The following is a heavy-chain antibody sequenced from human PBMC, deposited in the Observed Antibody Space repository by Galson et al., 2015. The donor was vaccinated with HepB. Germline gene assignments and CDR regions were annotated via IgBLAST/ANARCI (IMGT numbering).Heavy chain of an antibody. CDR3: ARDGGDYDFWSGYYSPHFDY. J-gene: IGHJ4*02. V-gene: IGHV3-30-3*01. CDR2: ISYDGSNK. CDR1: GFTFSSYA. Sequence: SLRLSCAASGFTFSSYAMHWVRQAPGKGLEWVAVISYDGSNKYYADSVKGRFTISRDNSKNTLYLQMNSLRAEDTAVYYCARDGGDYDFWSGYYSPHFDYWGQGTLVTVSS. D-gene: IGHD3-3*01.